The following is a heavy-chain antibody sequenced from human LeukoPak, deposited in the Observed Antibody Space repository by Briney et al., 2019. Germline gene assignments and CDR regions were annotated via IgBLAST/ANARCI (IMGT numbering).Heavy chain of an antibody. D-gene: IGHD3-10*02. CDR1: GFTFSNYG. V-gene: IGHV3-30*02. J-gene: IGHJ4*02. Sequence: GGSLRLSCAASGFTFSNYGVHWVRQAPGKGLEWVSFIRFDGSNKYYADSVKGRFTISRDNAKNSLYLQMNSLRAEDTAVYYCARGTMFPYYFDYWGQGTLVTVSP. CDR3: ARGTMFPYYFDY. CDR2: IRFDGSNK.